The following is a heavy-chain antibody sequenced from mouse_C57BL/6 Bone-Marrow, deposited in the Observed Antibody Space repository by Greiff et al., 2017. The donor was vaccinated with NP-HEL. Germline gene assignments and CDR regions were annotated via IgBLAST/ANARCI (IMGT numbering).Heavy chain of an antibody. CDR3: ARYDGYLYYFDY. Sequence: EVHLVESGGGLVKPGGSLKLSCAASGFTFSSYAMSWVRQTPEKRLEWVATISDGGSYTYYPDNVKGRFTISRDNAKNNLYLQMSHLKSEDTAMYYCARYDGYLYYFDYWGQGTTLTVSS. CDR2: ISDGGSYT. V-gene: IGHV5-4*01. D-gene: IGHD2-3*01. CDR1: GFTFSSYA. J-gene: IGHJ2*01.